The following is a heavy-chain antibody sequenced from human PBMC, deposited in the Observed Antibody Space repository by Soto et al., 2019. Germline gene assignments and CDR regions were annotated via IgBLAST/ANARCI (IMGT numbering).Heavy chain of an antibody. D-gene: IGHD6-13*01. CDR3: ARQYSSSSSFDY. CDR1: GGSISSSSSY. Sequence: TLSLTCTVSGGSISSSSSYWGWIRQPPGKGLEWIGYIYYSGSTNYNPSLKSRVTISVDTSKNQFSLKLSSVTAADTAVYYCARQYSSSSSFDYWGQGTLVTVSS. CDR2: IYYSGST. J-gene: IGHJ4*02. V-gene: IGHV4-61*05.